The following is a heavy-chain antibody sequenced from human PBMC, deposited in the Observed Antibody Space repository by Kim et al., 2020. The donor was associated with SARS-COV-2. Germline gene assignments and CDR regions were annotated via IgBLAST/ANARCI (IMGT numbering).Heavy chain of an antibody. V-gene: IGHV1-8*01. J-gene: IGHJ6*02. CDR3: ARVRSVVATIFDVIPFYYYYGMDV. CDR1: GYTFTSYD. CDR2: MNPNSGNT. Sequence: ASVKVSCKASGYTFTSYDINWVRQATGQGLEWMGWMNPNSGNTGYAQKFQGRVTMTRNTSISTAYMELSSLRSEDTAVYYCARVRSVVATIFDVIPFYYYYGMDVWGQGTTVTVSS. D-gene: IGHD5-12*01.